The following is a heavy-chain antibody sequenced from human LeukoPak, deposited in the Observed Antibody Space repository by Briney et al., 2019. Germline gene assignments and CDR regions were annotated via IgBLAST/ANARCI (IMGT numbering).Heavy chain of an antibody. J-gene: IGHJ5*02. CDR2: IHPGNTDT. D-gene: IGHD1-14*01. CDR3: ARHPTGFPNWFDP. Sequence: GESLQISCQGSGYSFSNYWIAWVRQMPGKGLEWMGSIHPGNTDTAYSPSFQGQVTLSADKSINTAYLQWSSLRASDTALYYCARHPTGFPNWFDPWGQGIFVTVSS. V-gene: IGHV5-51*01. CDR1: GYSFSNYW.